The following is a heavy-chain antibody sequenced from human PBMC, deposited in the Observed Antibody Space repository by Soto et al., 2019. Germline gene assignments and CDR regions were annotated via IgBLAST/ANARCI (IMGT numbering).Heavy chain of an antibody. V-gene: IGHV4-61*08. CDR1: GGSISSGDYY. CDR2: IYYSGST. CDR3: ARDGMDTAKFDY. D-gene: IGHD5-18*01. Sequence: PSETLSLTCTVSGGSISSGDYYWSWIRQPPGKGLEWIGYIYYSGSTNYNPSLKSRVTISVDTSKNQFSLKLSSVTAADTAVYYCARDGMDTAKFDYWGQGTLVTVSS. J-gene: IGHJ4*02.